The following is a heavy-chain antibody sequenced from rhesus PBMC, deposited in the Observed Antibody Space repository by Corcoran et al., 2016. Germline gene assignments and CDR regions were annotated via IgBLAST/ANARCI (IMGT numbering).Heavy chain of an antibody. Sequence: EVQLVASGGGLVQPGGSLRLSCAASGFTFSSYGMHLVRQASGKGLEWVAVISYEGSKKDSADSGKDRFTISRDNSKNMLYRQMNNLKLEETAVYYCARTHSGSYYYSDDWGQGVLVTVSS. CDR1: GFTFSSYG. CDR2: ISYEGSKK. J-gene: IGHJ4*01. V-gene: IGHV3-54*02. D-gene: IGHD3-16*01. CDR3: ARTHSGSYYYSDD.